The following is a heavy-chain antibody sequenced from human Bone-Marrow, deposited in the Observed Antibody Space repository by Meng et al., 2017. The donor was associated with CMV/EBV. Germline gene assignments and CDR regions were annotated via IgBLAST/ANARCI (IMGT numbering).Heavy chain of an antibody. V-gene: IGHV3-20*04. Sequence: GESLKISCAASGFTFDDYGMSWVRQAPGKGLEWVSGINWNGGSTGYADSVKGRFTISRDNAKNSLYLQMNSLRAEDTALYYCARDFFYSSSLDCFDHWGQGTLVTVSS. CDR2: INWNGGST. CDR3: ARDFFYSSSLDCFDH. CDR1: GFTFDDYG. D-gene: IGHD6-13*01. J-gene: IGHJ5*02.